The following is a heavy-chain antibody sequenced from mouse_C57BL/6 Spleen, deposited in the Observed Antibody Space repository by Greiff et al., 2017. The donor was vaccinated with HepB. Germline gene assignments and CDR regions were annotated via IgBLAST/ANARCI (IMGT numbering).Heavy chain of an antibody. CDR2: ISGGGGNT. Sequence: EVNVVESGGGLVKPGGSLKLSCAASGFTFSSYTMSWVRQTPEKRLEWVATISGGGGNTYYPDSVKGRFTISRDNAKNTLYLQMSSLRSEDTALYYCARGENYSAMDYWGQGTSVTVSS. V-gene: IGHV5-9*01. CDR1: GFTFSSYT. D-gene: IGHD2-12*01. CDR3: ARGENYSAMDY. J-gene: IGHJ4*01.